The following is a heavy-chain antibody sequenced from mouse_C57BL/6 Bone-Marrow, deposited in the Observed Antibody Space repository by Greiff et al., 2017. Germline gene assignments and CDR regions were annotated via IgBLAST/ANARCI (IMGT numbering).Heavy chain of an antibody. V-gene: IGHV14-1*01. Sequence: VQLQQSGAELVRPGASVKLSCTASGFNIKDNYMHWVKPRPEQGLEWIGRIDPEDGDTEYAPKFQGKATVTAYTYSNTAYLQRSSPTSEDTAVYYCTLPQVITRDYWGQGTTLTVSS. D-gene: IGHD1-1*01. CDR2: IDPEDGDT. CDR3: TLPQVITRDY. J-gene: IGHJ2*01. CDR1: GFNIKDNY.